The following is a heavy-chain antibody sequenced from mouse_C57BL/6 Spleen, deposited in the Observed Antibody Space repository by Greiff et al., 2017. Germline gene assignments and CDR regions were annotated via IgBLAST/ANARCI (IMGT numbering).Heavy chain of an antibody. CDR3: TGERGSSGSAWFAY. CDR1: GFTFSSYA. Sequence: DVQLVESGEGLVKPGGSLKLSCAASGFTFSSYAMPWVRQTPEKRLEWVAYISSGGDDTYYAATVKGRVTITRDNAWNTVYLQMSSLKSEDTAMYYCTGERGSSGSAWFAYWGQGTLVTVSA. CDR2: ISSGGDDT. V-gene: IGHV5-9-1*02. D-gene: IGHD3-2*02. J-gene: IGHJ3*01.